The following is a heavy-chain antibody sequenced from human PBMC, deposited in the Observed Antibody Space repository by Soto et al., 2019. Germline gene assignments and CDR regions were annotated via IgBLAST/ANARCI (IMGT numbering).Heavy chain of an antibody. CDR3: ARDHSGYDFWSGSPPVDY. CDR1: GYTFTSYG. V-gene: IGHV1-18*01. J-gene: IGHJ4*02. D-gene: IGHD3-3*01. CDR2: ISAYNGNT. Sequence: ASVKVSCKASGYTFTSYGISWVRQAPGQGLEWMGWISAYNGNTNYAQKLQGRVTMTTDTSTSTAYMELRSLRSDDTAVYYCARDHSGYDFWSGSPPVDYWGQGTLVTVSS.